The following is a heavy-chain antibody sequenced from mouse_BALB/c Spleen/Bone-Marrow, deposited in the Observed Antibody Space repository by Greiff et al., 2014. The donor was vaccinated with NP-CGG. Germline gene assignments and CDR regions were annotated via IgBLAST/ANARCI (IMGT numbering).Heavy chain of an antibody. Sequence: QVQLQQSGPELVRPGVSVKLSCKGSGYTFTAYAMHWVKQSHAKSLEWIGLISTYSGNIHYNQNFKGKATMTVDKSSSTAYMELARLTSEDSAIYYCARNFYGSSYFDYWGQGTTLTVSS. D-gene: IGHD1-1*01. CDR2: ISTYSGNI. J-gene: IGHJ2*01. V-gene: IGHV1-67*01. CDR1: GYTFTAYA. CDR3: ARNFYGSSYFDY.